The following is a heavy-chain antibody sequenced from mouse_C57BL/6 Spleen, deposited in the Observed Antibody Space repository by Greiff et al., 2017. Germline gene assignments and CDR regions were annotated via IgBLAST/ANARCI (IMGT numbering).Heavy chain of an antibody. CDR1: GFTFSDYY. CDR3: ARPYYYGSSWYFDV. CDR2: ISNGGGST. D-gene: IGHD1-1*01. J-gene: IGHJ1*03. V-gene: IGHV5-12*01. Sequence: DVHLVESGGGLVQPGGSLKLSCAASGFTFSDYYMYWVRQTPEKRLEWVAYISNGGGSTYYPDTVKGRFTISRDNAKNTLYLQMSRLKSEDTAMYYCARPYYYGSSWYFDVWGTGTTVTVSS.